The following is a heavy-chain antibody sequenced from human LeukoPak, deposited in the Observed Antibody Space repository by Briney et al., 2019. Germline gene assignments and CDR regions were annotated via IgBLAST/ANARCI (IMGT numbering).Heavy chain of an antibody. D-gene: IGHD3-10*01. CDR3: AREGIDYYGSGSDYYYYYMDV. CDR1: GGPISSYY. CDR2: IYHSGST. J-gene: IGHJ6*03. Sequence: PSETLSLTCSVSGGPISSYYWTWIRQPPGKGLEWIGYIYHSGSTYYNPSLKSRVTISVDTSKNQFSLKLSSVTAADTAVYYCAREGIDYYGSGSDYYYYYMDVWGKGTTVTVSS. V-gene: IGHV4-59*12.